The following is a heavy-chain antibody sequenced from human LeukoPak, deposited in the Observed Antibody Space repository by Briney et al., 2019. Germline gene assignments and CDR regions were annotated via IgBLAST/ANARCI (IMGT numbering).Heavy chain of an antibody. CDR1: GFAFSSYE. Sequence: PGGSLRLSCAASGFAFSSYEMNWVRQAPGKGLEWVSYISSSGSTVYYADSVKGRFTISRDNAKNSLYLQMNSLRAEDTAVYYCASRPRLYDSSGYGWGQGTLVTVSS. CDR3: ASRPRLYDSSGYG. CDR2: ISSSGSTV. V-gene: IGHV3-48*03. J-gene: IGHJ4*02. D-gene: IGHD3-22*01.